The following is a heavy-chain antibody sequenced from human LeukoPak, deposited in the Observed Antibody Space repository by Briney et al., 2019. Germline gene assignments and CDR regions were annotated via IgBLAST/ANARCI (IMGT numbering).Heavy chain of an antibody. J-gene: IGHJ5*02. CDR1: GYSLSSDYY. V-gene: IGHV4-38-2*01. CDR3: ARRYCSSTSCYTWQLNWFDP. CDR2: IYHRGSI. D-gene: IGHD2-2*02. Sequence: SETLSLTCAVSGYSLSSDYYWGWIRQPPGKGLEYIGSIYHRGSIYYNPSLKSRVTISVDTSKNQFSLKLSSVTAADTAVYYCARRYCSSTSCYTWQLNWFDPWGQGTLVTVSS.